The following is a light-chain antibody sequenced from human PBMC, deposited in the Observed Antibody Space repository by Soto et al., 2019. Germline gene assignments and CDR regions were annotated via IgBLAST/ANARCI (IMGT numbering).Light chain of an antibody. Sequence: QSVLTQPPSVSGAPGQRVTISCTGSSSNIGAGYDVHWYQQLPGTAPKLLIYGNSNRPSGVPDRFSGSKSGTSASLAITGLQAEVEADYYGQSYDSSLSGYVFGTGTKLTVL. V-gene: IGLV1-40*01. CDR2: GNS. CDR1: SSNIGAGYD. CDR3: QSYDSSLSGYV. J-gene: IGLJ1*01.